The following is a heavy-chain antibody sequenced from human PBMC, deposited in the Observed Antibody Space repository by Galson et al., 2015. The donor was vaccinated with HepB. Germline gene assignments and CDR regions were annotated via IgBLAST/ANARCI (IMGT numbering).Heavy chain of an antibody. CDR1: GYTFSSYS. D-gene: IGHD2-15*01. CDR2: ISPHNRYT. CDR3: ARGAVVVAVGATENNWFDP. V-gene: IGHV1-18*01. J-gene: IGHJ5*02. Sequence: TVKVSCKASGYTFSSYSITWVRQAPGQGLEWVGWISPHNRYTNYAQNFQGRVTMTTDTSTNTAYMELRSLRSDDTAIYYCARGAVVVAVGATENNWFDPWGRGTLVTVSS.